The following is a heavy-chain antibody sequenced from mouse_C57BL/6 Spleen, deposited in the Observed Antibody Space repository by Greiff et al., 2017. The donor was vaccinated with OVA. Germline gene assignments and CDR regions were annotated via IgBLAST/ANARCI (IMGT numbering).Heavy chain of an antibody. J-gene: IGHJ2*01. Sequence: EVKLMESGGGLVQSGRSLRLSCATSGFTFSDFYMEWVRQAPGKGLEWIAASRNKANDYTTEYSASVKGRFIVSRDTSQSILYLQMNALRAEDTAIYYCARRDYGLDYWGQGTTLTVSS. CDR1: GFTFSDFY. CDR3: ARRDYGLDY. D-gene: IGHD1-1*02. V-gene: IGHV7-1*01. CDR2: SRNKANDYTT.